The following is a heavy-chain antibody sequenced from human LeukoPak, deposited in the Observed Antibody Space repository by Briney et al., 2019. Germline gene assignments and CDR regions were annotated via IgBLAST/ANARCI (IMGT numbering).Heavy chain of an antibody. J-gene: IGHJ3*02. CDR1: GGSISSTTYY. CDR2: VHYTGRA. D-gene: IGHD4-17*01. V-gene: IGHV4-39*01. CDR3: ARHFDNGDYKKTFDI. Sequence: SETLSLTCSVFGGSISSTTYYWVWIRQPPGKGLECIASVHYTGRAYYNPSLKSRATISADTSKNHFSLKLSSVTAADTAVYYCARHFDNGDYKKTFDIWGQGTMVTVSS.